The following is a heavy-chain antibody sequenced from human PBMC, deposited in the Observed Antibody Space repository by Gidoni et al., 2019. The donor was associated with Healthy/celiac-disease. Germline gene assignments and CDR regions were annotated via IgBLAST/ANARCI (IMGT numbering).Heavy chain of an antibody. Sequence: QVQLVESGGGVVQLGRPLKLSCSASGFPFSSYAMHWVRQAPGKGLEWVAVISYDGSNKYYADSVKGRFTISRDNSKNTRYLQMNSLRAEDTAVYYCAREGGYKNGGFDYWGQGTLVTVSS. V-gene: IGHV3-30-3*01. D-gene: IGHD1-26*01. J-gene: IGHJ4*02. CDR2: ISYDGSNK. CDR3: AREGGYKNGGFDY. CDR1: GFPFSSYA.